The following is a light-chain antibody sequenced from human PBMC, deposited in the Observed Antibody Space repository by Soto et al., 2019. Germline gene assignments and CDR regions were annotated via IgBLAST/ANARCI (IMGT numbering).Light chain of an antibody. J-gene: IGLJ1*01. CDR3: SSSTSGTPLHV. V-gene: IGLV2-14*01. CDR1: SSDVGAYNY. Sequence: QSALTQPASVSGSPGQSITISCTGTSSDVGAYNYVSWYQQHPGKAPKLMIYQVSNRPSEVSNRFSGSKSGNTASLTISGLQDEDEADYYCSSSTSGTPLHVFGNGTRSPS. CDR2: QVS.